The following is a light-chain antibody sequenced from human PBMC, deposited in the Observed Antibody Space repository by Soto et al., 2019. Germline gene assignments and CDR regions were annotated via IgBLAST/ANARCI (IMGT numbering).Light chain of an antibody. V-gene: IGKV3-20*01. J-gene: IGKJ1*01. Sequence: EIVLPQYPGTLSLSPGERATLSCRASQSVSSNYLAWYQQKPGQAPRLLIYGASSRATGIPDRFSGSGSGTDFTLTIRRLEPEDFAVYYCQQYGSSYPWTFGQGTKVDI. CDR3: QQYGSSYPWT. CDR1: QSVSSNY. CDR2: GAS.